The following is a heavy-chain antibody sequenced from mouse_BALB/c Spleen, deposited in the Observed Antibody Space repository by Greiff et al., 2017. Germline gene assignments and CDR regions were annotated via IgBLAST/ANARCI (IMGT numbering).Heavy chain of an antibody. CDR3: ARSQAYYRYDVAWFAY. Sequence: QVQLQQPGAELVRPGASVKLSCKASGYTFTSYWINWVKQRPGQGLEWIGNIYPSDSYTNYNQKFKDKATLTVDKSSSTAYMQLSSLTSEDSAVYYCARSQAYYRYDVAWFAYWGQGTLVTVSA. V-gene: IGHV1-69*02. D-gene: IGHD2-14*01. CDR1: GYTFTSYW. J-gene: IGHJ3*01. CDR2: IYPSDSYT.